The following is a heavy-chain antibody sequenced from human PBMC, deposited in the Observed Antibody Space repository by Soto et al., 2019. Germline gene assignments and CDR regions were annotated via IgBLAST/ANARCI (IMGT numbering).Heavy chain of an antibody. J-gene: IGHJ6*02. CDR3: ARSSGGSGKLWNYYGMDV. D-gene: IGHD3-10*01. V-gene: IGHV3-21*06. CDR1: GFTFSSYS. Sequence: EVQLVESGGGLVKPGGSLRLSCAASGFTFSSYSMNWVRQAPGKGLEWVSSISSGSSYIYYADSVKGRFTISRDNAKNSLYLQMNSLRAEGTALYYCARSSGGSGKLWNYYGMDVWGQGTTVTVSS. CDR2: ISSGSSYI.